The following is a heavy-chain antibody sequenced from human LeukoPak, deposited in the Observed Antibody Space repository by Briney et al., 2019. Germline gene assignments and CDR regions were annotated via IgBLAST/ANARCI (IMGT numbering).Heavy chain of an antibody. CDR2: IYHSGST. D-gene: IGHD6-19*01. Sequence: SETLSLTCTVSGSSISSGYYWGWIRQPPGKGLEWVGSIYHSGSTNYNPSLKSRVTISVDKSKNQFSLKLSSVTAADTAVYYCARDRLSLAVAGTILWYFDLWGRGTLVTVSS. V-gene: IGHV4-38-2*02. CDR1: GSSISSGYY. J-gene: IGHJ2*01. CDR3: ARDRLSLAVAGTILWYFDL.